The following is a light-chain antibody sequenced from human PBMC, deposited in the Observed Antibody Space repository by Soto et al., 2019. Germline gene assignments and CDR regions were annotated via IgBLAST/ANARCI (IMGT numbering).Light chain of an antibody. CDR2: EVS. CDR3: LSYTSSXSYV. J-gene: IGLJ1*01. Sequence: QSVLTQPASGSGSPAQSITISCTGTSSDVGGYEYVSWYQQHPGKAPKLMIYEVSNRPSGISNRFSGSKSGNTASLTISGLQAEDEAEHSCLSYTSSXSYVFGNGTKVX. CDR1: SSDVGGYEY. V-gene: IGLV2-14*01.